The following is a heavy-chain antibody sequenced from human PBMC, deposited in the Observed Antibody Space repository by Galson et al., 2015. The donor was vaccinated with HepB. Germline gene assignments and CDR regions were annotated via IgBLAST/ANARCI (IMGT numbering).Heavy chain of an antibody. CDR2: INPSGGST. V-gene: IGHV1-46*01. CDR1: GYTFTSYY. CDR3: ASHGGVANHFQH. J-gene: IGHJ1*01. Sequence: SVKVSCKASGYTFTSYYMHWVRQAPGQGLEWMGIINPSGGSTSYAQKFQGRVTMTRDTSTSTVYMELSSLRSEDTAVYYCASHGGVANHFQHRGQGTLVTVSS. D-gene: IGHD2-8*02.